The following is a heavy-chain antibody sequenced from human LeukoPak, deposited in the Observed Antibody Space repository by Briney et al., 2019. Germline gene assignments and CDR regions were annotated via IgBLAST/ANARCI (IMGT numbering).Heavy chain of an antibody. CDR3: ARKRASNDY. CDR1: GGSISNSY. Sequence: PSENLSRTCTVSGGSISNSYWSWLRQPPGNGLEWIGSVYYSGSTNYNPSLKSRVVISVDTSSNQFSLKLNSMTAADTAMYYCARKRASNDYWGQGILVTVSS. D-gene: IGHD2-2*01. V-gene: IGHV4-59*01. J-gene: IGHJ4*02. CDR2: VYYSGST.